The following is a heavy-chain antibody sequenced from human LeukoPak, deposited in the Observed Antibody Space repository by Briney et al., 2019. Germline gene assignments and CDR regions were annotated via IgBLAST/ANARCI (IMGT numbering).Heavy chain of an antibody. CDR2: IYSGGST. Sequence: GGSLRLSCAASGFTVSSNYMSWVRQAPGKGLEWVSVIYSGGSTYYADSVKGRFTISRDNSKNTLYLQMNSLRAEDTAVYYCARMAVLTGYFIGGFDYWGQGTLVTVSS. J-gene: IGHJ4*02. CDR3: ARMAVLTGYFIGGFDY. CDR1: GFTVSSNY. D-gene: IGHD3-9*01. V-gene: IGHV3-53*01.